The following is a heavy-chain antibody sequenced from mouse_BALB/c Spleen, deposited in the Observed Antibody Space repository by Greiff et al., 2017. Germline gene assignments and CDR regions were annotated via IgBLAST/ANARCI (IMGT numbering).Heavy chain of an antibody. CDR1: GDSITSGY. CDR2: ISYSGST. J-gene: IGHJ1*01. V-gene: IGHV3-8*02. Sequence: EVQRVESGPRLVKPSQTLSLTCSVTGDSITSGYWNWIRKFPGNTLEYMGYISYSGSTYYNPSLKSRISITRDTSKNQYYLQLNSVTTEDTATYYCARRGGNYGFWYFDVWGAGTTVTVSS. D-gene: IGHD2-1*01. CDR3: ARRGGNYGFWYFDV.